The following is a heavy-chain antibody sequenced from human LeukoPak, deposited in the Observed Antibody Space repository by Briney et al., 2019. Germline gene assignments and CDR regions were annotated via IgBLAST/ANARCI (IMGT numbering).Heavy chain of an antibody. CDR2: IWYDGSNK. D-gene: IGHD6-19*01. Sequence: GGSLSLSCAASGFTFSSYGMHWVRQAPGKGLEGVAVIWYDGSNKYYADSVKGRFTISRDNSKNTLYLQVDSLRAEDTAVYYCAKEISVAGMFDYWGQGTLVTVSS. CDR3: AKEISVAGMFDY. CDR1: GFTFSSYG. V-gene: IGHV3-30*02. J-gene: IGHJ4*02.